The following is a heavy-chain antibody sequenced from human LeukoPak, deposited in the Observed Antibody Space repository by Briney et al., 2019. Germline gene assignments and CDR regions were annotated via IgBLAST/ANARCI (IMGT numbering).Heavy chain of an antibody. CDR3: ARDPIYCSSTSCYRSDEINWFDP. J-gene: IGHJ5*02. CDR1: GYTFTGYY. Sequence: GASVKVSCKASGYTFTGYYMHWVRQAPGQRLEWMGWINAGNGNTKYSQKFQGRVTITRDTSASTAYMELSSLRSEDTAVYYCARDPIYCSSTSCYRSDEINWFDPWGQGTLVTVSS. D-gene: IGHD2-2*01. CDR2: INAGNGNT. V-gene: IGHV1-3*01.